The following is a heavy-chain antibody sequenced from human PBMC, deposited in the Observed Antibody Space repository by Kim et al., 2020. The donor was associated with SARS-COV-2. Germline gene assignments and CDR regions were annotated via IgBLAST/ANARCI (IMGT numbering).Heavy chain of an antibody. V-gene: IGHV3-23*01. CDR1: GFIFRNYA. Sequence: VGSLRLSCAASGFIFRNYAMTWVRQAPGKGLEWVSIISGSGGNTYYADSVKGRFTISRDNSKNTLDLQMNSLRAEDTAVYSCARDVRGTRAFDVWGQGTLVAVSS. D-gene: IGHD1-1*01. CDR2: ISGSGGNT. CDR3: ARDVRGTRAFDV. J-gene: IGHJ3*01.